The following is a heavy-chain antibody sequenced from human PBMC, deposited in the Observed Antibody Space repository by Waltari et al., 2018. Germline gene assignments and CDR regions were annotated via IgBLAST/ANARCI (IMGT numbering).Heavy chain of an antibody. CDR2: INHSGST. CDR3: ARYTVRGALYYFDY. V-gene: IGHV4-34*01. Sequence: KGLEWIGEINHSGSTNYNPSLKSRVTISVDTSKNQFSLKLSSVTAADTAVYYCARYTVRGALYYFDYWGQGTLVTVSS. D-gene: IGHD3-10*01. J-gene: IGHJ4*02.